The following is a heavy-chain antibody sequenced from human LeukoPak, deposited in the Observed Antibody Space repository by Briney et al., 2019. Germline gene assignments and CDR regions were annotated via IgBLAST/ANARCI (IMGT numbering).Heavy chain of an antibody. D-gene: IGHD3-3*01. CDR1: RFSFSSYG. J-gene: IGHJ4*02. V-gene: IGHV3-30*02. CDR3: AKVSHYDFWSGYYPDY. CDR2: IRYDGSNK. Sequence: GGSLRLSCAASRFSFSSYGMHWVRQAPGKGLEWVAFIRYDGSNKYYADSVKGRFTISRDNSKNTLYLQMNSLRAEDTAVYYCAKVSHYDFWSGYYPDYWGQGTLVTVSS.